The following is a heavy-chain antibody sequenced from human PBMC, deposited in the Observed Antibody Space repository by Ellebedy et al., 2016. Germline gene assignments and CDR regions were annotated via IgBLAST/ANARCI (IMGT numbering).Heavy chain of an antibody. V-gene: IGHV5-10-1*01. J-gene: IGHJ4*02. D-gene: IGHD2-15*01. Sequence: GESLKISCKASGYSFTTYWISWVRQMPGKGLEWMGRIDPSDSYPNYSPSFQGHVTISADKSISTAYLQWSSLEASDTAMYYCARHAASYCTGGTCYSSLGYWGQGTLVTVSS. CDR2: IDPSDSYP. CDR1: GYSFTTYW. CDR3: ARHAASYCTGGTCYSSLGY.